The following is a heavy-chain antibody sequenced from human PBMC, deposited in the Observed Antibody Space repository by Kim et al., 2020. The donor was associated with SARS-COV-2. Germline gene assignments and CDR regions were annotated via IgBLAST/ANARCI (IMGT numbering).Heavy chain of an antibody. CDR3: AKGTGATIRYYYGMDV. D-gene: IGHD1-26*01. Sequence: GGSLRLSCAASGFTFSSYAMSWVRQAPGKGLEWVSAISGSGGSTYYADSVKGRFTISRDNSKNTLYLQMNSLRAEDTAVYYCAKGTGATIRYYYGMDVWGQGTTVTVSS. CDR1: GFTFSSYA. CDR2: ISGSGGST. V-gene: IGHV3-23*01. J-gene: IGHJ6*02.